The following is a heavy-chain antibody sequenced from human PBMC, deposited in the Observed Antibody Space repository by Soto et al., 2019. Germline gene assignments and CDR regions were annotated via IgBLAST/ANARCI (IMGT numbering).Heavy chain of an antibody. CDR2: IKSKTDGGTT. CDR3: TTDPAYSSGWYIGY. CDR1: GFTFSNAW. V-gene: IGHV3-15*07. D-gene: IGHD6-19*01. Sequence: GGSLRLSCAASGFTFSNAWMNWVRQAPGKGLEWVGRIKSKTDGGTTDYAAPVKGRFTISRDDSKNTLYLQMNSLKTEDTAVYYCTTDPAYSSGWYIGYWGQGTLVTVSS. J-gene: IGHJ4*02.